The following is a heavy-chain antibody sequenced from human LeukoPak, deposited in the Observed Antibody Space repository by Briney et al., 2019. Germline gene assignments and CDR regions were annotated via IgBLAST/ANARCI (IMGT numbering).Heavy chain of an antibody. J-gene: IGHJ4*02. CDR1: GFTFSSYA. Sequence: GGSLRLSCAASGFTFSSYAMSWVRQAPGKGLEWVSAISGSGGSTYYADSVKGRFTISRDNSKNTLYLQMNSLRAEDTAVYYCAKGQAYGGNTNYDYWGQGTLVTVSS. D-gene: IGHD4-23*01. V-gene: IGHV3-23*01. CDR3: AKGQAYGGNTNYDY. CDR2: ISGSGGST.